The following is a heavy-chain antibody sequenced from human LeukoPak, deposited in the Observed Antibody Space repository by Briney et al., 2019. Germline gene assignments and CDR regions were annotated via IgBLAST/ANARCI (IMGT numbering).Heavy chain of an antibody. CDR2: ISWNSGSI. D-gene: IGHD3-22*01. J-gene: IGHJ4*02. CDR3: AKDIGHYYDSSGYFDY. Sequence: PGRSLRLSCAAPGFTFDDYAMHWVRQAPGKGLEWVSGISWNSGSIGYADSVKGRFTISRDNAKNSLYLQMNSLRAEDTALYYCAKDIGHYYDSSGYFDYWGQGTLVTVSS. V-gene: IGHV3-9*01. CDR1: GFTFDDYA.